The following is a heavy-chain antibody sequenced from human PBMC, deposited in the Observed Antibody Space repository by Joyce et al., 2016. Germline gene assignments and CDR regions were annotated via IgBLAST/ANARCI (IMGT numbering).Heavy chain of an antibody. CDR1: GASISNGDYY. D-gene: IGHD2-15*01. CDR3: ARLVGRMPDEPDPLSSFDI. J-gene: IGHJ3*02. Sequence: QLQLRESGPGLVKPSETLSLPCALSGASISNGDYYWSWVRQSPGKGLEWIGNIWYRGTTCYNPSLKSRVAISVDTSKDQFSLHLTSVTAADTAVYFCARLVGRMPDEPDPLSSFDIWGQGTMVAVSS. CDR2: IWYRGTT. V-gene: IGHV4-39*01.